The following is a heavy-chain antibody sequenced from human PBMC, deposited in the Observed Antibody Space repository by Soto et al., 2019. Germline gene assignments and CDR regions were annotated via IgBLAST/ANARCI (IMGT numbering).Heavy chain of an antibody. V-gene: IGHV3-23*01. Sequence: GGSLRLSCAASGFTFSSYAMSWVRQAPGKGLEWVSAISGSGGSTYYADSVKGRFTISRDNSKNMLFLQMSTLRAEDTALYYCAKDNFNFDWSFFDYWGLGTLVTVSS. CDR1: GFTFSSYA. CDR3: AKDNFNFDWSFFDY. D-gene: IGHD3-9*01. CDR2: ISGSGGST. J-gene: IGHJ4*02.